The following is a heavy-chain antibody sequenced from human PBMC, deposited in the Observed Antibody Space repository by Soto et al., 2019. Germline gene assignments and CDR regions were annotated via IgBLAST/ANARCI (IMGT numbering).Heavy chain of an antibody. V-gene: IGHV4-34*01. Sequence: LSLTCAVYGGSFSGYYWSWIRQPPGKGLEWIGEINHSGSTNYNPSLKSRVTISVDTSKNQFSLKLSSVTAADTAVYYCARGRASGYWGQGTLVTVSS. J-gene: IGHJ4*02. CDR3: ARGRASGY. CDR1: GGSFSGYY. D-gene: IGHD3-10*01. CDR2: INHSGST.